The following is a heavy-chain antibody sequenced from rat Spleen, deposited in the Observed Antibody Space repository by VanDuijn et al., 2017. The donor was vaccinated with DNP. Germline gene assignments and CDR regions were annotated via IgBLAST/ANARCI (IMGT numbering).Heavy chain of an antibody. Sequence: EVQLQESGPGLVKPSQSLSLTCSVTGYSITSSYRWNWIRKFPGNKLEWMGSINSAGTTNYNPSPKSRISITRDTSKNQPFLQVNSVITEDTATYYCARWPGYNPPYAMDAWGQGTSVTVSS. CDR2: INSAGTT. J-gene: IGHJ4*01. CDR3: ARWPGYNPPYAMDA. D-gene: IGHD1-4*01. V-gene: IGHV3-3*01. CDR1: GYSITSSYR.